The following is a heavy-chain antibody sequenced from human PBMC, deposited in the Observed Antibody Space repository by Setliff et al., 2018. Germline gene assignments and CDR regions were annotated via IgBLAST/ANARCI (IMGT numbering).Heavy chain of an antibody. CDR3: ARDGGEY. CDR2: FRGGGGPT. Sequence: QPGGSLRLSCAASGSTFSYYWMSWVRQAPGKGLDWVSSFRGGGGPTYYADSVKGRFTISRDISKNTVYLQMNSLRVEDTAVYYCARDGGEYWGQGTLVTVSS. J-gene: IGHJ4*02. V-gene: IGHV3-23*01. D-gene: IGHD3-16*01. CDR1: GSTFSYYW.